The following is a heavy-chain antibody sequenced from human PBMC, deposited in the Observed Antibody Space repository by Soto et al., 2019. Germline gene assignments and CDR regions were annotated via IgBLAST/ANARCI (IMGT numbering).Heavy chain of an antibody. CDR3: AREGEYSSSTFDY. CDR2: VSSSGGTK. Sequence: LRLSCAASGFTFSNHEMNWVCQAPGKGPEWVSYVSSSGGTKYYANSVKGRFTISRDNAKNSLFLQMSSLRAEDTALYYCAREGEYSSSTFDYWGQGALVTVSS. V-gene: IGHV3-48*03. D-gene: IGHD6-6*01. CDR1: GFTFSNHE. J-gene: IGHJ4*02.